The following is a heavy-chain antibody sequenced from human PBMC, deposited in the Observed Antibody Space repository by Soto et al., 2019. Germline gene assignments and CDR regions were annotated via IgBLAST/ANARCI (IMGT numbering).Heavy chain of an antibody. D-gene: IGHD5-18*01. CDR2: ISDDGSNK. V-gene: IGHV3-30*03. Sequence: GGSLRLSCAASGFTFKTYGMHWVRQAPGKGLEWVAVISDDGSNKYNIASVEGRFTISRDNSKNTLSLQMNSLRDGDTAVYYCARGGGYSYGTNDAFDIWGQGTMVTVSS. CDR1: GFTFKTYG. J-gene: IGHJ3*02. CDR3: ARGGGYSYGTNDAFDI.